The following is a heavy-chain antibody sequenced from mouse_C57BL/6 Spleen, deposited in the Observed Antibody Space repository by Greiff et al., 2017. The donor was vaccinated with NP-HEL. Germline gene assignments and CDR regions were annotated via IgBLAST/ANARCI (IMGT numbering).Heavy chain of an antibody. V-gene: IGHV1-69*01. CDR2: IDPSDSYT. Sequence: QVQLQQPGAELVMPGASVKLSCKASGYTFTSYWMHWVKQRPGQGLEWIGEIDPSDSYTNYNQKFKGKSTLTVDKSSSTTYMQLSSLTSEDSAVYYCARMDGYYEFAYWGQGTLVTVSA. J-gene: IGHJ3*01. D-gene: IGHD2-3*01. CDR1: GYTFTSYW. CDR3: ARMDGYYEFAY.